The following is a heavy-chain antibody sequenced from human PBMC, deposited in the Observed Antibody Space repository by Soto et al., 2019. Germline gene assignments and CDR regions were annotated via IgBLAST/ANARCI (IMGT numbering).Heavy chain of an antibody. CDR1: GYTFTSYD. J-gene: IGHJ4*02. V-gene: IGHV1-8*01. CDR3: ARSRAGIAARPSDY. D-gene: IGHD6-6*01. Sequence: ASVKVSCKASGYTFTSYDINGVRQATGQGLEWMGWMSPNSGNTGYAQKFQGRVTMTRNTSISTAYMELSSLRSEDTAVYYCARSRAGIAARPSDYWGQGTLVTVSS. CDR2: MSPNSGNT.